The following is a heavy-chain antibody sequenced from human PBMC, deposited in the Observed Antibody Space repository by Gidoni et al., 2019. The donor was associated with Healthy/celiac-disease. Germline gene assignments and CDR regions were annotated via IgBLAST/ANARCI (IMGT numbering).Heavy chain of an antibody. D-gene: IGHD1-26*01. CDR2: IYPGDSVT. Sequence: EVQLVQSGAEVKEPGETLTISCKGSGYSFTSYWIGWVRHMPGKGLEWMGLIYPGDSVTRYSPSFQGQVTISADKSISTAYLQWSSLKASDTAMYYCARPSGSYFLDDAFDIWGQGTMVTVSS. V-gene: IGHV5-51*01. CDR1: GYSFTSYW. J-gene: IGHJ3*02. CDR3: ARPSGSYFLDDAFDI.